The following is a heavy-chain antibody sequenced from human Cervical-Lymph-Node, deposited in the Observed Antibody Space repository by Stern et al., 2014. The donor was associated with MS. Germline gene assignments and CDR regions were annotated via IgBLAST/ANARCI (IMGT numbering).Heavy chain of an antibody. V-gene: IGHV1-2*02. D-gene: IGHD3-3*01. CDR1: GYTFTGYY. Sequence: QVQLVQSGAEVKKPGASVKVSCKASGYTFTGYYIHWVRQAPGQGLEWMGWINPNRGGTNYAQKFQGRVTMTRDTSISTAYMEGSRLRSDDTAVYYCARGPPYYDFWSSYGRDAWGQGSLVTVSS. CDR3: ARGPPYYDFWSSYGRDA. J-gene: IGHJ5*02. CDR2: INPNRGGT.